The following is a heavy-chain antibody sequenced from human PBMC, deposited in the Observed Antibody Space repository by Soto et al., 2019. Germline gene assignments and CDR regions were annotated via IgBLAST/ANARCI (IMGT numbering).Heavy chain of an antibody. Sequence: SETLSLTCTVSGGSISSGGYYWSWIRRHPGKGLEWIGYIYYSGSTYYNPSLKSRVTISVDTSKNQFSLKLSSVTAADTAVYYCARDRAGGGKAYYYYGMDVWGQGTTVTVSS. CDR1: GGSISSGGYY. CDR2: IYYSGST. J-gene: IGHJ6*02. V-gene: IGHV4-31*03. D-gene: IGHD2-15*01. CDR3: ARDRAGGGKAYYYYGMDV.